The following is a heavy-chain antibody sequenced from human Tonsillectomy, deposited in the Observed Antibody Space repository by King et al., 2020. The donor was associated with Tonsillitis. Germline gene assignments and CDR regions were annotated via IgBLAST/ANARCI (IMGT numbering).Heavy chain of an antibody. CDR3: AVHPDPTGWFDF. CDR1: GLTFSSNS. V-gene: IGHV3-21*03. Sequence: DVQLVESGGGLVKPGGSLRLSCADSGLTFSSNSMNWVRQAPGKGLEWVSAISSSGSAILYADSVRGRFTISRDNAKSSLYLQMNSLRVEDTGVYYCAVHPDPTGWFDFWGRGTLVTVSS. J-gene: IGHJ2*01. CDR2: ISSSGSAI.